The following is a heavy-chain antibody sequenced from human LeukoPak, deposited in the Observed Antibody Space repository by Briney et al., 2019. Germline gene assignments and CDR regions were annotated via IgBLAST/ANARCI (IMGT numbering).Heavy chain of an antibody. Sequence: GGSLQISCQGSGYIFTSYWIGWVRQMPGKGLEWMGIIYPGDSDTRYSPSFQGQVTISADKSISTAYLQWSSLKASDTAMYYCARINYYGSGSYWRAFDIWGQGTMVTVSS. J-gene: IGHJ3*02. CDR1: GYIFTSYW. V-gene: IGHV5-51*01. CDR2: IYPGDSDT. D-gene: IGHD3-10*01. CDR3: ARINYYGSGSYWRAFDI.